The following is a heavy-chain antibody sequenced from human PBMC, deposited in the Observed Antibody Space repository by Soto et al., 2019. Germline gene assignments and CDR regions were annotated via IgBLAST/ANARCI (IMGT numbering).Heavy chain of an antibody. CDR1: GLTFSDYW. D-gene: IGHD1-26*01. J-gene: IGHJ4*02. Sequence: EVQLVESGGGLVQPGGSLRLSCAVSGLTFSDYWMSWVRQAPGKGLEWVANIRQDESEKNYADSVKVRFTISRDNAKSSVYLQMNSLRAEDTAVYYCTNDKFSGSYYVRGLTYYFEYWGQGTLVTVSS. CDR3: TNDKFSGSYYVRGLTYYFEY. CDR2: IRQDESEK. V-gene: IGHV3-7*03.